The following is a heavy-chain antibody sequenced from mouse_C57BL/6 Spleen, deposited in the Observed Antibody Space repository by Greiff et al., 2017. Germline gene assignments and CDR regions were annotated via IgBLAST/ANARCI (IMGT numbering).Heavy chain of an antibody. Sequence: DVMLVESGGGLVKPGGSLKLSCAASGFTFSSYTMSWVRQTPEKRLEWVATISGGGGNTYYPDSVKGRFTISRDNAKNTLYLQMSSLRSEDTALYYCDYYGSSYDGYFDVWGTGTTVTVSS. CDR1: GFTFSSYT. CDR2: ISGGGGNT. CDR3: DYYGSSYDGYFDV. D-gene: IGHD1-1*01. J-gene: IGHJ1*03. V-gene: IGHV5-9*01.